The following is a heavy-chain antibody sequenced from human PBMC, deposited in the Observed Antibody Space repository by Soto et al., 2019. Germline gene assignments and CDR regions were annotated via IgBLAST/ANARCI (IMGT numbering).Heavy chain of an antibody. D-gene: IGHD1-26*01. CDR3: ARETSWELPFDY. V-gene: IGHV4-59*01. J-gene: IGHJ4*02. Sequence: SETLSLSCHVSSDSISSYYWSWIRQPPGKRRGWIGYISYSGSTDYNPSLKSRVTISGDTSKNRFSLKVSSVTAADTAVYYCARETSWELPFDYWGQGTLVTVS. CDR2: ISYSGST. CDR1: SDSISSYY.